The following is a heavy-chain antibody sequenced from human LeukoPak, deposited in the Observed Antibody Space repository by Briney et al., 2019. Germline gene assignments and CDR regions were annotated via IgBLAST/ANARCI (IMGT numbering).Heavy chain of an antibody. V-gene: IGHV3-7*01. J-gene: IGHJ4*02. CDR3: ARVRREAGITEYYFDY. D-gene: IGHD6-19*01. CDR2: IKQDGSEK. CDR1: GFTFSSYW. Sequence: PGGSLRLSCAASGFTFSSYWMSWVRQAPGKGLEWVANIKQDGSEKYYVDSVKGRFTISRDNAKNSLYLQMNSLRAEDTAVYYCARVRREAGITEYYFDYWGQGTLVTVSS.